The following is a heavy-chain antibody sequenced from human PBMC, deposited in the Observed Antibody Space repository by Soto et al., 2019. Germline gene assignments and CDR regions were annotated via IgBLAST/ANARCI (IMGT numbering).Heavy chain of an antibody. CDR2: IDCSDSYI. D-gene: IGHD2-21*02. V-gene: IGHV5-10-1*01. CDR1: GYSFANYW. Sequence: PGESLKISCEVSGYSFANYWISWVRQMPGQGLQWLGTIDCSDSYIRYSPSFQGHVTISADRSLNTAYLHFSSLQASDTAIYFCARQNHGGDSTYLDYWGQGALVTVSS. CDR3: ARQNHGGDSTYLDY. J-gene: IGHJ4*02.